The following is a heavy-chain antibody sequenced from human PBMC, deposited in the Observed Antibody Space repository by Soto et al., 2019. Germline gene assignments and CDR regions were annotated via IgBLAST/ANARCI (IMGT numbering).Heavy chain of an antibody. Sequence: QVQLVQSGAEVKKPGASVRVSCEASGYTFTSYAIHWVRQAPGQGLEWMGWINAGNGNTKYSQKFPGRVTITRDTSTSTSYMELSSLRSEDAAVYDWARDPAGTVFWFPPSGQGPLVTVSS. CDR3: ARDPAGTVFWFPP. V-gene: IGHV1-3*01. CDR2: INAGNGNT. D-gene: IGHD6-19*01. CDR1: GYTFTSYA. J-gene: IGHJ5*02.